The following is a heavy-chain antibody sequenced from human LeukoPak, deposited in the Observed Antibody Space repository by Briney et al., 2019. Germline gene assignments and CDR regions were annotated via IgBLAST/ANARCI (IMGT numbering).Heavy chain of an antibody. CDR2: ISPNNGNT. D-gene: IGHD4-17*01. J-gene: IGHJ4*02. CDR3: ARDQTSVTTSPGY. CDR1: GYTFTNFG. V-gene: IGHV1-18*01. Sequence: GASVKVSCKTSGYTFTNFGITWVRQAPGQGLEWMGWISPNNGNTNYAQKVQDRVTMSTDTSTSTAYLELRSLTSGDTAVYYCARDQTSVTTSPGYWGQGTLVTVSS.